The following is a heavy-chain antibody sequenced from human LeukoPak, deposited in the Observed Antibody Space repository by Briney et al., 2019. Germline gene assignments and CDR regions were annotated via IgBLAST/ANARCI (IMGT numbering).Heavy chain of an antibody. CDR3: AKDRTGYSYGYFLSP. Sequence: GGSLSPSCAASGFTFSTNAITWVARAPGKGLEGASTISINVSGGSTYYADSVKGRFTISRDNSKNTLYLQMNSLRAEDTAVYYCAKDRTGYSYGYFLSPWGQGTLVTVSS. J-gene: IGHJ5*02. D-gene: IGHD5-18*01. CDR1: GFTFSTNA. CDR2: ISINVSGGST. V-gene: IGHV3-23*01.